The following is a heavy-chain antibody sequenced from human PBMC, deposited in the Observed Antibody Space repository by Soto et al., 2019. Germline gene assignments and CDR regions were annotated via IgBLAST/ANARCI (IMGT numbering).Heavy chain of an antibody. CDR1: GGSISRSSYY. Sequence: SETLSLTCTVSGGSISRSSYYWGWIRQPPGKGLEWIGSIYYSGSTYYNVSLKSRVTISVDTSKNHFSLKLSSVTAADTAVYYCATYVTVAGTFFYHWGQGALVTVSS. J-gene: IGHJ5*02. CDR2: IYYSGST. CDR3: ATYVTVAGTFFYH. V-gene: IGHV4-39*02. D-gene: IGHD6-19*01.